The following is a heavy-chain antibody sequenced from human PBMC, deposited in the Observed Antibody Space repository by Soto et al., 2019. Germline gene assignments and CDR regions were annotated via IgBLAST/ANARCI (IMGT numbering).Heavy chain of an antibody. CDR2: FDPEDGET. V-gene: IGHV1-24*01. J-gene: IGHJ4*02. D-gene: IGHD6-13*01. CDR3: ATDQKSLGIAAAGTKFDY. Sequence: ASVKVSCTVSGYTLTELSMHWVRQAPGKGLEWMGGFDPEDGETIYAQKFQGRVTMTEDTSTDTAYMELSSLRSEDTAVYYCATDQKSLGIAAAGTKFDYWGQGTLVTVSS. CDR1: GYTLTELS.